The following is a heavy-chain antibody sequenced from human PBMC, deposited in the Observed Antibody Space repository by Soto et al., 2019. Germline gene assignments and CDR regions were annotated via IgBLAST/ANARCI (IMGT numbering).Heavy chain of an antibody. V-gene: IGHV4-34*02. Sequence: QVQLQQWGAGLLKPSETLSLTCAVSGGSFSGYYWNWIRQPPGQGLAWIGEIDHTGGTTYNPSLESRITISVDTSKRQISLRLTSVTAADTAVYYCAGETSDYDILTGPTTFDIWGQGTMVTVSS. CDR2: IDHTGGT. CDR3: AGETSDYDILTGPTTFDI. D-gene: IGHD3-9*01. CDR1: GGSFSGYY. J-gene: IGHJ3*02.